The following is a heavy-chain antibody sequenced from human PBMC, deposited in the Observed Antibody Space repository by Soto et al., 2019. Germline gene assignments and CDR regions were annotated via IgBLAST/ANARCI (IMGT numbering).Heavy chain of an antibody. CDR1: GFTLSSYA. CDR2: ISAGGDMT. V-gene: IGHV3-23*01. CDR3: ARGDRGASGSSASYYYSGWDV. J-gene: IGHJ6*02. Sequence: DVQLLESGGHWVQPGGSLRLSCSASGFTLSSYAMSWVRQAPGKGLEWVSSISAGGDMTYNSDSVRGRFTISRDNSNNALFLQMHNLRIEDTALYYCARGDRGASGSSASYYYSGWDVWGQGATVIVS. D-gene: IGHD3-10*01.